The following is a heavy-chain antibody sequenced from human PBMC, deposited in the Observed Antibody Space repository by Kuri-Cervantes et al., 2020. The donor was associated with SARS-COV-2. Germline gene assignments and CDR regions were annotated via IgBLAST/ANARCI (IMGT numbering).Heavy chain of an antibody. Sequence: LSLTCAASGFTFSSYGMHWVRQAPGKGLEWVAIISYNGRNRYFADSVKGRLTVSRDNSKNTVYLQMNNLRAEDTAVYYCARDAGEHLVQFFMDVWGQGTAVTVSS. CDR2: ISYNGRNR. J-gene: IGHJ6*02. CDR3: ARDAGEHLVQFFMDV. CDR1: GFTFSSYG. V-gene: IGHV3-30*03. D-gene: IGHD6-6*01.